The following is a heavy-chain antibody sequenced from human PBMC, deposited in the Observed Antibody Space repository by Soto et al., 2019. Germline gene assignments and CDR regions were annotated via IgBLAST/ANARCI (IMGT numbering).Heavy chain of an antibody. CDR2: IIPIFGSP. CDR3: GTPGCMSGWHGAI. J-gene: IGHJ3*02. V-gene: IGHV1-69*14. Sequence: QVQLVQSGAEVKMPGSSVKVSCKASGGAFSSYAISWVRQAPGQGLEWMGGIIPIFGSPNYAHTFQGRVTLTSDKSTCTAYMELRSLRSEDTAMYYCGTPGCMSGWHGAIWGQGTMVTVSS. D-gene: IGHD6-19*01. CDR1: GGAFSSYA.